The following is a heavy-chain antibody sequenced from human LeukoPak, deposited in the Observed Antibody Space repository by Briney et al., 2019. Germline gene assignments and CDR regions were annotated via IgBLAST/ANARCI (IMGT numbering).Heavy chain of an antibody. V-gene: IGHV3-21*01. J-gene: IGHJ4*02. CDR2: ISSSSSYI. CDR1: GFTFSSYS. D-gene: IGHD3-16*02. Sequence: GGSLRLSCAASGFTFSSYSMNWVRQAPGKGLEWVSSISSSSSYIYYADSVKGRFTISRDNAKNSLYLQMNSLRAEDTAVYYCASPIMITFGGVIVIENDYWGQGTLATVSS. CDR3: ASPIMITFGGVIVIENDY.